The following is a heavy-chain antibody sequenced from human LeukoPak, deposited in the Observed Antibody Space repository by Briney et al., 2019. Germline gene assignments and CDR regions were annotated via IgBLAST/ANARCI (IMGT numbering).Heavy chain of an antibody. Sequence: GGSLRLSCAASEFTFRSYAMSWVRQAAGKGLEWVSVIYSGGSTYYADSVKGRFTISRDNSKNTLYLQMNSLRAEDTAVYYCARSYSNHLFGMDVWGQGTAVTVSS. J-gene: IGHJ6*02. CDR3: ARSYSNHLFGMDV. D-gene: IGHD4-11*01. CDR1: EFTFRSYA. CDR2: IYSGGST. V-gene: IGHV3-53*01.